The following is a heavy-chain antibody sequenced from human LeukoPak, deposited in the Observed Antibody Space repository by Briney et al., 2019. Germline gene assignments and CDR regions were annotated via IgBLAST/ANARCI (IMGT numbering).Heavy chain of an antibody. CDR2: ISYDGSNK. Sequence: GRSLRLSCAASGFTFSSYAMHWVRQAPGKGLEWVAVISYDGSNKYYADSVKGRFTISRDNSKNTLYLQMNSLRAEDTAVYYCAREDTAMAFDYWGQGTLVTVSS. D-gene: IGHD5-18*01. V-gene: IGHV3-30-3*01. CDR3: AREDTAMAFDY. CDR1: GFTFSSYA. J-gene: IGHJ4*02.